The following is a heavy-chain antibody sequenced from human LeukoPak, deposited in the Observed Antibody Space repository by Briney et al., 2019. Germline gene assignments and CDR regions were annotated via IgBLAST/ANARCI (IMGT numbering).Heavy chain of an antibody. CDR2: IYYSGST. V-gene: IGHV4-59*01. CDR1: GGSISSYY. CDR3: ARDGVTQTYGMDV. J-gene: IGHJ6*02. D-gene: IGHD5-18*01. Sequence: SETLSLTCTVSGGSISSYYWSWIRQPPGKGLEWIGYIYYSGSTNYNPSLKSRVTISVDTSKNQFSLKLSSVTAADTAVYYRARDGVTQTYGMDVWGQGTTVTVSS.